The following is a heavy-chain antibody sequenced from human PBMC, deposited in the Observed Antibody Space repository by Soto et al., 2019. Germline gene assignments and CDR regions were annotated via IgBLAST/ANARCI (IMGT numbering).Heavy chain of an antibody. Sequence: PSETLSLTCTVSGGSISSYYWSWIRQPAGKGLEWIGRIYTSGSTNYNPSLKSRVTMSVDTSKNQFSLKLSSVTAADTAVYYCARGFKDIVVVVAANPFDIWGQGTMVTVS. CDR1: GGSISSYY. J-gene: IGHJ3*02. CDR2: IYTSGST. CDR3: ARGFKDIVVVVAANPFDI. D-gene: IGHD2-15*01. V-gene: IGHV4-4*07.